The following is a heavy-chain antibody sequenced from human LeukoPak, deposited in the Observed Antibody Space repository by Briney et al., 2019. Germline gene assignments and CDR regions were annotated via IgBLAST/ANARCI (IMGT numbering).Heavy chain of an antibody. V-gene: IGHV1-24*01. CDR1: GYTLTELS. CDR3: ATPAGDSYGIVFDY. D-gene: IGHD5-18*01. Sequence: ASVKVSCKVSGYTLTELSMHWVRQAPGKGLEWMGGLDPEDGETIYAQKFQGRVTMTEDTSTDTAYMELSSLRSEDTAVYYCATPAGDSYGIVFDYWGQGTLVTVSS. J-gene: IGHJ4*02. CDR2: LDPEDGET.